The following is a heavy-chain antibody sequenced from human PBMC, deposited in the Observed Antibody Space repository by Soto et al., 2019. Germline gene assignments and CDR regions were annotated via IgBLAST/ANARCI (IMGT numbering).Heavy chain of an antibody. J-gene: IGHJ4*02. Sequence: GESLKISCKGSGCSFTSYWIGWVRQMPGKGLEWMGIIYPGDSDTGYSPSFQGQVTISADKSISTAYLQWSSLKASDTAMYYCARQVYYYDSSGPGGYFDYWGQGTLVTVSS. CDR2: IYPGDSDT. V-gene: IGHV5-51*01. CDR3: ARQVYYYDSSGPGGYFDY. CDR1: GCSFTSYW. D-gene: IGHD3-22*01.